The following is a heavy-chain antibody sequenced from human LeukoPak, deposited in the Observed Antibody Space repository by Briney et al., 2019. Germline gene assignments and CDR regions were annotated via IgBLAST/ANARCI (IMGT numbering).Heavy chain of an antibody. J-gene: IGHJ4*02. CDR3: ATRGYVWGSYRFDY. V-gene: IGHV4-34*01. Sequence: SSETLSLTCAVYGVSFSGYYWSWLRQPPGKGREWLGEINHSGSTNYNPSLKSRVTISVDTSKNQFSLKLSSVTAAGTAVYYCATRGYVWGSYRFDYWGQGTLVTVSS. D-gene: IGHD3-16*02. CDR2: INHSGST. CDR1: GVSFSGYY.